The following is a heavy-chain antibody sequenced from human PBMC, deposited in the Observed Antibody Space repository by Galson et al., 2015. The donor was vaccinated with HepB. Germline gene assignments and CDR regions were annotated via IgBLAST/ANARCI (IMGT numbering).Heavy chain of an antibody. CDR1: GGSISGGGYS. CDR2: IYPSGSS. V-gene: IGHV4-30-2*01. J-gene: IGHJ5*02. CDR3: ARYEGYWTPAPRGFDP. D-gene: IGHD2-2*01. Sequence: CAVSGGSISGGGYSWSWIRQPPSKGLEWIGYIYPSGSSYYNPSLKSRVTISVDRSKNHFSLKLSSVTAADTAVYYCARYEGYWTPAPRGFDPWGQGTLVTVSS.